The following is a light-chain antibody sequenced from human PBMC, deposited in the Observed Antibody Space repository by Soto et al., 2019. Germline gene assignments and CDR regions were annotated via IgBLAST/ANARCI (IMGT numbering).Light chain of an antibody. CDR3: QQYGSSPYT. CDR2: SAS. J-gene: IGKJ2*01. V-gene: IGKV3-20*01. CDR1: QSVSSK. Sequence: EIVMTQSPATLSLSPGQRATLSCRASQSVSSKLAWYQQRPGQAPRLLIYSASTRATGIPARFSGSGSGTDFTLTISRLEPEDFAVYYCQQYGSSPYTFGQGTKLEIK.